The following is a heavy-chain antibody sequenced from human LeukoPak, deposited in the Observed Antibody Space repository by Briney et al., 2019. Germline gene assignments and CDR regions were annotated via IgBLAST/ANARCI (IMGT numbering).Heavy chain of an antibody. Sequence: GSLRLSCAASGFTFSLYAMNWVRQSPGKGLEWVSYINSGSSDKHYTESVRGRFTISRDNAKKTLYLQMDSLRAEDTAVYYCARDTYEPGLIDFWGQGTLVSVSS. CDR3: ARDTYEPGLIDF. V-gene: IGHV3-21*05. D-gene: IGHD3-3*01. CDR2: INSGSSDK. J-gene: IGHJ4*02. CDR1: GFTFSLYA.